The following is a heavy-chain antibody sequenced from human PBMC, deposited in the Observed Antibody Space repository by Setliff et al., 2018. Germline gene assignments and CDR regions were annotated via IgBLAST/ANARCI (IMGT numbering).Heavy chain of an antibody. CDR3: ARDPTNHFWSAYWRF. CDR1: GYTFTTYG. V-gene: IGHV1-18*01. Sequence: ASVKVSCKTSGYTFTTYGISWLRQAPGQGLEWMGWISVYSGDASYVQKFQGRVTMTADTSTSTVYMELRSLRSDDTAVYFCARDPTNHFWSAYWRFWGQGTLVTVSS. CDR2: ISVYSGDA. J-gene: IGHJ4*02. D-gene: IGHD3-3*02.